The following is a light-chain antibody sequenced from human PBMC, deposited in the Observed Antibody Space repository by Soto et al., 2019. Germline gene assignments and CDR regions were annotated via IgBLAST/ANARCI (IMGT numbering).Light chain of an antibody. J-gene: IGLJ3*02. V-gene: IGLV2-14*01. CDR3: SSYTSNSTRV. Sequence: QSLLTQPASVSGTPGQSITISCTGTSSDVGGYNYVSWYQQHPGKAPKLMIYEVSNRPSGVSNRFSGSKSGNTASLTISGLQAEDEADYYCSSYTSNSTRVFGGGTKLTVL. CDR1: SSDVGGYNY. CDR2: EVS.